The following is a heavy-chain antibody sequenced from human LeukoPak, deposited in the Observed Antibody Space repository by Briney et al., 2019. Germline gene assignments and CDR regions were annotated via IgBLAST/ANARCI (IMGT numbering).Heavy chain of an antibody. CDR3: ARVGYGSGSYGQFDY. Sequence: ASVKVSCKASGYTFTSYYMHWVRQAPGQGLEWMGVIDPSGGSTSYLQKFQGRVTMTRDTSRSTVYMELSSLRFEDTAMYYCARVGYGSGSYGQFDYWGQGTLVTVSS. V-gene: IGHV1-46*01. J-gene: IGHJ4*02. CDR2: IDPSGGST. D-gene: IGHD3-10*01. CDR1: GYTFTSYY.